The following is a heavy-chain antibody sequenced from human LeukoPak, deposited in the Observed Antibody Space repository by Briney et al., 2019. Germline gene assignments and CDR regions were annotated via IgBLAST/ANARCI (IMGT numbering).Heavy chain of an antibody. V-gene: IGHV1-46*01. Sequence: GASVKVSCKALGYRFTSYYLHWVRQAPGQGLEWLGKINPSDGDRSYTQQFQGRVTMTRDTSTNTVYMELSSLRSGDTAVYYCASHSSGWRQTYFDFWGQGTLVTVSS. CDR3: ASHSSGWRQTYFDF. CDR2: INPSDGDR. CDR1: GYRFTSYY. D-gene: IGHD6-19*01. J-gene: IGHJ4*02.